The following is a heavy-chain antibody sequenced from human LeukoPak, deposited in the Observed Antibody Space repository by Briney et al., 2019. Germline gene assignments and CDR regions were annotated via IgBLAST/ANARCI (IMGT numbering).Heavy chain of an antibody. D-gene: IGHD3-16*01. Sequence: GASVKVSCKASGYTFTGYYMQWVRQAPGQGLDWMGWINPKTGGTTYAQKFQGRVTMTRDTSISTGTMELTRLTSDDTAVYYCTRAYEYGWFDPWGQRTLVTVSS. CDR3: TRAYEYGWFDP. V-gene: IGHV1-2*02. CDR1: GYTFTGYY. J-gene: IGHJ5*02. CDR2: INPKTGGT.